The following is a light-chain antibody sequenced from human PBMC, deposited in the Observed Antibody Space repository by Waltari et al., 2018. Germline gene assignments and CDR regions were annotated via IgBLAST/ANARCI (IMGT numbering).Light chain of an antibody. Sequence: ETVMMQSPGTLSLSPGERATLSCRASENVKRNSLAWYQQKPGQAPRLLIYGASSRATGIPDRFSGSGSGTDFTLTISRVEPEDIAVYYCLQYGNSPGTFGQGSKLQIK. CDR3: LQYGNSPGT. V-gene: IGKV3-20*01. CDR2: GAS. J-gene: IGKJ2*01. CDR1: ENVKRNS.